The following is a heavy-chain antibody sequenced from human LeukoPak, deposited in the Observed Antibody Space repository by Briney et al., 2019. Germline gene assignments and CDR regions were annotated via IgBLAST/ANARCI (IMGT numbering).Heavy chain of an antibody. CDR2: INPSGGST. Sequence: ASVKVSCKASGYTSTSYYMHWVRQAPGQGLEWMGIINPSGGSTSYAQKFQGRVTMTRDMSTSTVYMELSSLRSEDTAVYYCARDRVRGGHVDWFDPWGQGTLVTVSS. CDR1: GYTSTSYY. D-gene: IGHD3-10*01. V-gene: IGHV1-46*01. J-gene: IGHJ5*02. CDR3: ARDRVRGGHVDWFDP.